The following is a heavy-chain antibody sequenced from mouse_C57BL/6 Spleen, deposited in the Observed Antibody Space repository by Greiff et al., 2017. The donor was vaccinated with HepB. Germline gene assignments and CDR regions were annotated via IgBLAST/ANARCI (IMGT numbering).Heavy chain of an antibody. CDR1: GYTFTSYW. D-gene: IGHD2-5*01. CDR2: IDPSDSYT. Sequence: QVQLQQPGAELVKPGASVKLSCKASGYTFTSYWMQWVKQRPGQGLEWIGEIDPSDSYTNYNQKFKGKATLTVDTSSSTAYMQLSSLTSEDSAVYYCARGEAGYSNPWYFDYWGQGTTLTVSS. J-gene: IGHJ2*01. V-gene: IGHV1-50*01. CDR3: ARGEAGYSNPWYFDY.